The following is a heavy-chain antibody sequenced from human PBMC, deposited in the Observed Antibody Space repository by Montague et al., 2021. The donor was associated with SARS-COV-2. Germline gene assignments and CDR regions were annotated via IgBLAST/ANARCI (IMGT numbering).Heavy chain of an antibody. CDR1: GFPFSSSA. J-gene: IGHJ4*02. D-gene: IGHD3/OR15-3a*01. Sequence: SRSLSLSASGFPFSSSALSWVRQAPGKGLEWVSNIYGATGRTFYADSVKGRFTMSRENSKNTLYLQMNSLRVDDTAVYYCAKVDSVFPWGQGTLVTVSS. V-gene: IGHV3-23*03. CDR3: AKVDSVFP. CDR2: IYGATGRT.